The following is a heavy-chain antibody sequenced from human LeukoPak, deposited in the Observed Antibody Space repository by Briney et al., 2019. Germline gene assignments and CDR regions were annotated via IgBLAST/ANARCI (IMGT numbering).Heavy chain of an antibody. J-gene: IGHJ4*02. CDR3: ARRRVAYCGGDCYSTYFDY. CDR2: IYPGDSDT. D-gene: IGHD2-21*02. CDR1: GYSFSNSW. Sequence: GESLKISCKGSGYSFSNSWIGWVRQMPGKGLEWMGIIYPGDSDTRYSPSFQGQVTISADKSISTAYLQWSSLKASDTAMYYCARRRVAYCGGDCYSTYFDYWGQGTLVTVSS. V-gene: IGHV5-51*01.